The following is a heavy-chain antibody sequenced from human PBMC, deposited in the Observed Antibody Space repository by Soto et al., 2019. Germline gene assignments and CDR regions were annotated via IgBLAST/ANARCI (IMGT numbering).Heavy chain of an antibody. CDR3: ARVLGIPDYHFWSGYYFDY. CDR1: GGSISSGDYY. CDR2: IYYSGST. D-gene: IGHD3-3*01. V-gene: IGHV4-30-4*01. J-gene: IGHJ4*02. Sequence: SETLSLTCTVSGGSISSGDYYWSWIRQPPGKGLEWIGYIYYSGSTYYNPSLKSRVTISVDTSKNQFSLKLSSVTAADTAVYYCARVLGIPDYHFWSGYYFDYWGQGTLVTVSS.